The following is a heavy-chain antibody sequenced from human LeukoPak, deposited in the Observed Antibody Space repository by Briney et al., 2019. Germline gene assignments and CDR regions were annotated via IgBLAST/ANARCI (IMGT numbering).Heavy chain of an antibody. V-gene: IGHV1-46*01. J-gene: IGHJ4*02. CDR1: GYVFTTYF. CDR3: VREKDGGDFDH. Sequence: VASVTVSCTASGYVFTTYFIHWVRQAPGQGLEWMGRINPGDGGTHFARKFQDRVTMTRDTSTSTVGMELSGVRSEDSALYHCVREKDGGDFDHWGPGTLVTVSS. D-gene: IGHD3-16*01. CDR2: INPGDGGT.